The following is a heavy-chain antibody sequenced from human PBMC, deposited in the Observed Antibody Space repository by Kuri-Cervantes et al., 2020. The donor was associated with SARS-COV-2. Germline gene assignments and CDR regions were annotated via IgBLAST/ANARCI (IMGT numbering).Heavy chain of an antibody. CDR1: GGSFSGYY. Sequence: ESLKISCAVYGGSFSGYYWSWIRQPPGKGLEWIGEINHSGSTNYNPSLKSRVTISVDTSKNQFSLKLSSVTAADTAVYYCARGAKVGASPFDYWGQGTLVTVSS. CDR3: ARGAKVGASPFDY. D-gene: IGHD1-26*01. CDR2: INHSGST. V-gene: IGHV4-34*01. J-gene: IGHJ4*02.